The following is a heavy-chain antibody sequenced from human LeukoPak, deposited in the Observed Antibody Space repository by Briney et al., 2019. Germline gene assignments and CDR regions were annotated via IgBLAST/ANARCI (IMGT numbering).Heavy chain of an antibody. D-gene: IGHD3-22*01. V-gene: IGHV3-33*05. CDR2: ISYDGSNK. J-gene: IGHJ4*02. CDR3: AGGRGWLVDY. Sequence: GGSLRLSCAASGFTFSSYGMHWVRQAPGKGLEWVAVISYDGSNKYYADSVKGRFTISRDNSKNTLYLQMNSLRAEDTAVYFCAGGRGWLVDYWGQGTLVTVS. CDR1: GFTFSSYG.